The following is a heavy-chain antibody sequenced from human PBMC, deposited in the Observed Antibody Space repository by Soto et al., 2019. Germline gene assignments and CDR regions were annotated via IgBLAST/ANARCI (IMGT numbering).Heavy chain of an antibody. CDR1: GGSISSYY. CDR2: IYYSGST. CDR3: ARGGSSSWYGYYYYGMDV. V-gene: IGHV4-59*01. Sequence: SETLSLTCTVSGGSISSYYWSWIRQPPGKGLEWIGYIYYSGSTNYNPSLKSRVTISVDTSKNQFSLKLSSVTAADTAVYYCARGGSSSWYGYYYYGMDVWGQGATVTVSS. J-gene: IGHJ6*02. D-gene: IGHD6-13*01.